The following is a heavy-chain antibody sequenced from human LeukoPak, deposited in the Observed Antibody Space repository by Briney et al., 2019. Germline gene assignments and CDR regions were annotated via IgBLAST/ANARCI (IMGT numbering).Heavy chain of an antibody. CDR1: GGTFSSYA. V-gene: IGHV1-2*06. CDR3: ARATYAFDM. Sequence: ASVKVSCKASGGTFSSYAISWVRQAPGQGLEWMGRISPNSGGTNYAQRFQGRVTMTRDTSISTAYMELSRLRSDDTALYYCARATYAFDMWGQGTMVTVSS. CDR2: ISPNSGGT. J-gene: IGHJ3*02.